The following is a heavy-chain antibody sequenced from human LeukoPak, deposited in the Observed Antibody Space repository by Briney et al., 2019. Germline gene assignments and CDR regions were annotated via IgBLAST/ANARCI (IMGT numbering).Heavy chain of an antibody. CDR3: ARDITLDS. CDR1: GGSISSYY. Sequence: SETLSLTCTVSGGSISSYYWSWIRQPPGKGLEWIGYIYYSGSTNYNPSLKSRVTISVDTSKNQFSLKLSSVTAVDTAVYYCARDITLDSWGQGTLVTVSS. CDR2: IYYSGST. V-gene: IGHV4-59*01. J-gene: IGHJ4*02.